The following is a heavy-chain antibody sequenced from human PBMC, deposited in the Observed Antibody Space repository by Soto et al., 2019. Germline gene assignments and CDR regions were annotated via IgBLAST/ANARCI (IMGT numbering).Heavy chain of an antibody. CDR3: AREPNYGSGSYRIDY. CDR2: IIPILDIA. Sequence: QVQLVQSGAEVKKPGSSVKVSCKASGGTFSSYTISWVRQAPGQGLEWMGRIIPILDIANYAQKFQGRVTITADRSTSTAYMELSSLRSEDTAVYYCAREPNYGSGSYRIDYWGQGTLVTVSS. CDR1: GGTFSSYT. J-gene: IGHJ4*02. V-gene: IGHV1-69*08. D-gene: IGHD3-10*01.